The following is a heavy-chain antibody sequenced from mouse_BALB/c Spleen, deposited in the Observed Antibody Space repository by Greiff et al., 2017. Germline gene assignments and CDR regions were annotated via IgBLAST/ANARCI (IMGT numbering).Heavy chain of an antibody. CDR2: IYPGDGDT. J-gene: IGHJ2*01. CDR3: ARSGGRYFDY. Sequence: VQLQQSGPELVKPGASVKISCKASGYAFSSSWMNWVKQRPGQGLEWIGRIYPGDGDTNYNGKFKGKATLTADKSSSTAYMQLSSLTSVDSAVYFCARSGGRYFDYWGQGTTLTVSS. D-gene: IGHD3-1*01. V-gene: IGHV1-82*01. CDR1: GYAFSSSW.